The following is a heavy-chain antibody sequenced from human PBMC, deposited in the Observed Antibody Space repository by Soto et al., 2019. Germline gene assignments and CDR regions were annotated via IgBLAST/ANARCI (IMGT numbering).Heavy chain of an antibody. D-gene: IGHD6-19*01. CDR2: IRDSGTT. V-gene: IGHV4-59*01. Sequence: SETLSLTCTVSGDSMKTYAWTWIRQPPGKGLEWIGFIRDSGTTNYNPSLRTRVTMSIDTSKRSFSLTLRSVNAADTAVYYCAREDSSGWVQWLDPWGQGILVTSPQ. J-gene: IGHJ5*02. CDR1: GDSMKTYA. CDR3: AREDSSGWVQWLDP.